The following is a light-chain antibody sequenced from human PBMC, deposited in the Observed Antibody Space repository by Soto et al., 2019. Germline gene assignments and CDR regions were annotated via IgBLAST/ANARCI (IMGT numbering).Light chain of an antibody. V-gene: IGLV3-21*02. Sequence: SYELTQPPSVSVAPGQTARITWGGNNIGSKSVHWYQQKPGQAPVLVVYDDSDRPSGIPERFSGSNSGNTATLTISRVEVGDEADYYCQVWDSSSDHPWVFGGGTKVTVL. J-gene: IGLJ3*02. CDR1: NIGSKS. CDR2: DDS. CDR3: QVWDSSSDHPWV.